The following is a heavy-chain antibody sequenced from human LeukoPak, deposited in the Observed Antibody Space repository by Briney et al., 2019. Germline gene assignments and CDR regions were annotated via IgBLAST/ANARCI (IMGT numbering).Heavy chain of an antibody. CDR3: AKQGALRQDYYMDV. CDR1: GASFSSYA. Sequence: SVKVSCKASGASFSSYAISWVRQAPGQGLEWMGRIIPIFGTPNYEQRFQGRVTITADIVSSTAYMEVNNLTSEDTAAYFCAKQGALRQDYYMDVWGNGTTVTVSS. J-gene: IGHJ6*03. CDR2: IIPIFGTP. V-gene: IGHV1-69*06.